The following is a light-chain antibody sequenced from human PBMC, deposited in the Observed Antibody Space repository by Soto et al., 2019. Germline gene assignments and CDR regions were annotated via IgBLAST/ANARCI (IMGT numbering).Light chain of an antibody. CDR2: AAS. CDR3: QKYSSVPV. V-gene: IGKV1-27*01. Sequence: DIQMTQSPTSLSASVGDRVTITCRASQGIRNFVAWYQQKPGKAPKLLIYAASTLQSGVPSRFSGSESGTDFTLTINSLQPEDVATYYCQKYSSVPVFGPGTKVEIK. J-gene: IGKJ3*01. CDR1: QGIRNF.